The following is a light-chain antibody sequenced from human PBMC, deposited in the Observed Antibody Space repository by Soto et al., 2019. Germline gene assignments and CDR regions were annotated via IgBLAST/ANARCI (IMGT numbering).Light chain of an antibody. Sequence: QSVLAQPASVSGSPGQSITISCTGTSSDVGGFNSVSWYQQYPGKAPKLMIYDVRNRPSGVSNRFSGSKSGNTASLTISGLQAEDEADYYCSSYTGITPYVFGTGTEVTVL. CDR3: SSYTGITPYV. J-gene: IGLJ1*01. CDR2: DVR. CDR1: SSDVGGFNS. V-gene: IGLV2-14*01.